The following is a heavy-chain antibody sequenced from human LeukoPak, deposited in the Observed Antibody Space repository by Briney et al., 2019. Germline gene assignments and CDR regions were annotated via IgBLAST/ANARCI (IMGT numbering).Heavy chain of an antibody. Sequence: PSETLSLTCTVSVGSISSSSYYWGWIRQPPGKGLEWIGSIYYTGSTYYNPSPKSRVTISVDTSKNQFSLKLISVTAADTAVYYCARGSGSSAGFDFWGQGTLVTVSS. J-gene: IGHJ4*02. V-gene: IGHV4-39*01. CDR1: VGSISSSSYY. CDR2: IYYTGST. D-gene: IGHD3-10*01. CDR3: ARGSGSSAGFDF.